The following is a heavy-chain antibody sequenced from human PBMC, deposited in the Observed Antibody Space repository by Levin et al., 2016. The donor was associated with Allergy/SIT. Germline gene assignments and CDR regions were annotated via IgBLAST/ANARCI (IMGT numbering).Heavy chain of an antibody. D-gene: IGHD2-21*02. CDR2: ISAYNGNT. CDR1: GYTFTGYY. Sequence: ASVKVSCKASGYTFTGYYMHWVRQAPGQGLEWMGWISAYNGNTNYAQKLQGRVTMTTDTSTSTAYMELRSLRSDDTAVYYCARRYCGGDCWDYYYYGMDVWGQGTTVTVSS. CDR3: ARRYCGGDCWDYYYYGMDV. V-gene: IGHV1-18*04. J-gene: IGHJ6*02.